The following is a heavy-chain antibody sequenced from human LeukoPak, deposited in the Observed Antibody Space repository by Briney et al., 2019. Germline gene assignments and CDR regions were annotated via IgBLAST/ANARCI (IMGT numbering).Heavy chain of an antibody. J-gene: IGHJ4*02. CDR1: GGSISSYY. V-gene: IGHV4-59*01. CDR3: AIGIAVAGTLFGGY. Sequence: SETLSLTCTVSGGSISSYYWSWIRQPPGKGLEWIGYIYYSGSTNYNPSLKSRVTISVDTSKNQFSLKLSSVTAADTAVYYCAIGIAVAGTLFGGYWGQGTLVTVSS. D-gene: IGHD6-19*01. CDR2: IYYSGST.